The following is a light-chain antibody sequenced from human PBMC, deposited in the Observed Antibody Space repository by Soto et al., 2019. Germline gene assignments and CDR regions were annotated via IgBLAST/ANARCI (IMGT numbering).Light chain of an antibody. CDR1: NIGSKS. CDR2: YDS. V-gene: IGLV3-21*04. J-gene: IGLJ2*01. CDR3: QVWDSSSDQEVV. Sequence: SYELTQPPSVSVAPGKTARITCGGNNIGSKSVHWYQQKPGQAPVLVIYYDSDRPSGIPERFSGSNSRNTATLTISRVEAGDEADYYCQVWDSSSDQEVVFGGGTKLPVL.